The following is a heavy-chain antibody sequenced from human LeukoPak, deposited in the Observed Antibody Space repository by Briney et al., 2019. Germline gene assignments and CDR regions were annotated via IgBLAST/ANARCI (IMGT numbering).Heavy chain of an antibody. J-gene: IGHJ4*02. CDR1: GYSFNNHW. CDR2: FHPGDSET. Sequence: GESLKISCKGSGYSFNNHWIGWVRQMPGKGLEWMGIFHPGDSETRYSPSFQGQVTMSADQSITTAYLQWNSLKASDTAMYFCARTIAFYYDSSSYMDFWGQGTLVTVSS. CDR3: ARTIAFYYDSSSYMDF. V-gene: IGHV5-51*01. D-gene: IGHD3-22*01.